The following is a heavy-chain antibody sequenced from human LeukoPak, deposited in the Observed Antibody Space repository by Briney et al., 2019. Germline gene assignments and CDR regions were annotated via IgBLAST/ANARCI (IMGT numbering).Heavy chain of an antibody. J-gene: IGHJ4*02. CDR2: IYYSGST. D-gene: IGHD6-19*01. CDR3: ASPPSSGWYEPYYFDY. V-gene: IGHV4-59*04. Sequence: PSETLSLTCTVSGGSISSYYWSWIRQPPGKGLEWIGYIYYSGSTYYNPSLKSRVTISVDTSKNQFSLKLSSVTAADTAVYYCASPPSSGWYEPYYFDYWGQGTLVTVSS. CDR1: GGSISSYY.